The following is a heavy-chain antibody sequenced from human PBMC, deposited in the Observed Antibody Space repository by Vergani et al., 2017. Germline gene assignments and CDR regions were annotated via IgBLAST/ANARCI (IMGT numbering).Heavy chain of an antibody. Sequence: QVQLVQSGAEVKKPGSSVKVSCKASGYTFTSYAMHWVRQAPGQRLEWMGWINAGNGNTKYSQKFQGRVTITRDTSTSTAYMELRSLRSDDTAVYYCARGLVDFWSGYLQYWGQGTLVTVSS. V-gene: IGHV1-3*01. CDR1: GYTFTSYA. D-gene: IGHD3-3*01. CDR3: ARGLVDFWSGYLQY. CDR2: INAGNGNT. J-gene: IGHJ4*02.